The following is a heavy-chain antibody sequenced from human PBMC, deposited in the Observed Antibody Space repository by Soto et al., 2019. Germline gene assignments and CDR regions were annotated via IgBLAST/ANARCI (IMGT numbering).Heavy chain of an antibody. Sequence: QVQLVQSGPEVKKPGASVKVSCKTSGYTFTSYGISWVRQAPGQGLEWMGWISTDKGKTNYAQKFQGRVTMTTDTSTSTAYMDLRSLRSDDTAVYYCAPRSPAFDYWGQGTLLTVSS. J-gene: IGHJ4*02. V-gene: IGHV1-18*01. CDR3: APRSPAFDY. CDR1: GYTFTSYG. CDR2: ISTDKGKT.